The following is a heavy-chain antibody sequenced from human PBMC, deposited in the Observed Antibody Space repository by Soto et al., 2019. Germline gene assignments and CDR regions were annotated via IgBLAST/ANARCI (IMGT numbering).Heavy chain of an antibody. Sequence: QVQLVESGGGVVQPGTSLRLSCAASGFTSSSFVIHWVRQAPGKGLEWLAVISSDGNNQYYADSVKGRFTISRDNSKYTLYLQVHSLIVEDTAVYFCVKDRGGLDAFDIWGQGTMVTGS. J-gene: IGHJ3*02. CDR3: VKDRGGLDAFDI. V-gene: IGHV3-30*18. CDR2: ISSDGNNQ. CDR1: GFTSSSFV. D-gene: IGHD3-10*01.